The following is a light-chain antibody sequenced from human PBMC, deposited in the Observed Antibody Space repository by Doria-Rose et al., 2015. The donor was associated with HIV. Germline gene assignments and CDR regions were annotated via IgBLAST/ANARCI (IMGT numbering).Light chain of an antibody. CDR2: WAS. Sequence: DIRMTQSPESLGMSLGERATLNCKSNQSLLYSSKNYLAWYQQKPGQPPKLLIYWASTRQYGVPARFSVSGSATDFTLTISSLEAEDVAVYYCQQYYDTPSFGPGTTVDIK. V-gene: IGKV4-1*01. CDR3: QQYYDTPS. J-gene: IGKJ3*01. CDR1: QSLLYSSKNY.